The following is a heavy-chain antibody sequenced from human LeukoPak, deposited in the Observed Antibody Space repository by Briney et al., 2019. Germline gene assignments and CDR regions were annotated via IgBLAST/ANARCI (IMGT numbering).Heavy chain of an antibody. J-gene: IGHJ6*02. CDR2: IDWDDDK. D-gene: IGHD2-8*01. CDR3: ARNIMVYDSIYYYYGMDV. Sequence: ESGPTLVNPTQTLTLTCTFSGFSLSTSGVCVSWIRQPPGKGLEWLARIDWDDDKYYSTSLKTRLTISKDTSKNQVVLTMTNMDPVDTATYYCARNIMVYDSIYYYYGMDVWGQGTTVTVSS. CDR1: GFSLSTSGVC. V-gene: IGHV2-70*11.